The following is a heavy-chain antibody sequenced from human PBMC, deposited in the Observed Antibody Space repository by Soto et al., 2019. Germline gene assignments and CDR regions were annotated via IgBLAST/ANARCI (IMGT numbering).Heavy chain of an antibody. V-gene: IGHV3-33*01. J-gene: IGHJ4*02. CDR3: AREEGEQQLDF. D-gene: IGHD6-13*01. CDR1: GFSFYSFA. Sequence: QVQLVESGGGVVQPGRSLRLSCAASGFSFYSFAMHWVRQAPGKGLEWLAVIWYDGSNEYYSDSVKGRFAISRDNSKNTVYLQLSSLRAEDKAMYYCAREEGEQQLDFWGQGTLVTVSS. CDR2: IWYDGSNE.